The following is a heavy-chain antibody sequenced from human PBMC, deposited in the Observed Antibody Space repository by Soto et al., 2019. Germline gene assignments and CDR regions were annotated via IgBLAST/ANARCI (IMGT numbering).Heavy chain of an antibody. V-gene: IGHV1-18*04. J-gene: IGHJ3*02. CDR1: GYTFTSYG. Sequence: ASVKVSCKASGYTFTSYGISWVRQAPGQGLEWMGWISAYNGNTNYAQKLQGRVTMTTDTSTSTAYMELRSLRSDDTAVYYCARDGTGGYGYGFPLHDAFDIWGQGTMVTVSS. D-gene: IGHD5-18*01. CDR3: ARDGTGGYGYGFPLHDAFDI. CDR2: ISAYNGNT.